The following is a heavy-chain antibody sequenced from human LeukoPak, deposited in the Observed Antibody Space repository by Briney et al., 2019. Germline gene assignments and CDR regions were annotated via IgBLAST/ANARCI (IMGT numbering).Heavy chain of an antibody. Sequence: SVKVSCKASGGTFSSYAISWVRQAPGQGLEWMGRIIPIFGTANYAQKFQGRVTITTDESTSTAYMELSSLRSEDTAVYYCAREPLTMIKVRPFDYWGQGTLVTVSS. D-gene: IGHD3-22*01. CDR3: AREPLTMIKVRPFDY. CDR1: GGTFSSYA. J-gene: IGHJ4*02. CDR2: IIPIFGTA. V-gene: IGHV1-69*05.